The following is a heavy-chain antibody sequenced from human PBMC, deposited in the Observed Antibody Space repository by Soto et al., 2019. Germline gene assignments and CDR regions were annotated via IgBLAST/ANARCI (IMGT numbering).Heavy chain of an antibody. D-gene: IGHD6-19*01. CDR2: ISAYNGNT. V-gene: IGHV1-18*01. CDR3: ATDLAVALIDY. Sequence: QVQLVQSGAEVKKPGASVKVSCKASDYTFTSYGISWVRQAPGQGLEWMGWISAYNGNTKYAQKFQGRVTMTTNTSTSTANMALRSLRSDDTAVYYCATDLAVALIDYWGQGTLVTVSS. J-gene: IGHJ4*02. CDR1: DYTFTSYG.